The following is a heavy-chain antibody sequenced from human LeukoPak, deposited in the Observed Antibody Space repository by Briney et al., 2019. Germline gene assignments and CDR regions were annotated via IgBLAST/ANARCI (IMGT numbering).Heavy chain of an antibody. V-gene: IGHV4-4*07. CDR1: GGSISSYY. CDR2: IYTSGST. Sequence: SETLSLTCTVSGGSISSYYWSWIRQPPGKGLEWIGRIYTSGSTNYNPSLKSRVTMSVDTSKNQFSLKLSSVTAADTAVYYCAREGGDILTGYYLVGYFDYWGQGTLVTVSS. CDR3: AREGGDILTGYYLVGYFDY. D-gene: IGHD3-9*01. J-gene: IGHJ4*02.